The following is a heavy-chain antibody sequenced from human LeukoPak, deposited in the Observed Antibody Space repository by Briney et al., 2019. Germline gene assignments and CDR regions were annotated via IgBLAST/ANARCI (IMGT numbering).Heavy chain of an antibody. CDR3: ARAEELERLPGPWQYYFDY. CDR2: IWYDGSNK. CDR1: GFTFSNYG. Sequence: GGSLRLSCAASGFTFSNYGMHWVRQAPGKGLEWVAVIWYDGSNKYYADSVKGRFTISRDDSKNTLYLQMNSLRAEDTAVYYCARAEELERLPGPWQYYFDYWGQGTLVTVSS. J-gene: IGHJ4*02. V-gene: IGHV3-33*01. D-gene: IGHD1-1*01.